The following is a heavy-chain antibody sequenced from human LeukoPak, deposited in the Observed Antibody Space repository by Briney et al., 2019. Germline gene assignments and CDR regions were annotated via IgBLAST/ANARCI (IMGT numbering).Heavy chain of an antibody. CDR1: GYSLTSFD. J-gene: IGHJ6*02. D-gene: IGHD6-13*01. V-gene: IGHV1-8*01. Sequence: ASVKVSCKASGYSLTSFDINWVRQGSGQGLEWMGWMNPKRGNTGYAPTFQGRVTITRDTSIDTAFMELSSLRPDDTAVYYCARRGSSSSYYNNYGMDVWGQGTTITVSS. CDR3: ARRGSSSSYYNNYGMDV. CDR2: MNPKRGNT.